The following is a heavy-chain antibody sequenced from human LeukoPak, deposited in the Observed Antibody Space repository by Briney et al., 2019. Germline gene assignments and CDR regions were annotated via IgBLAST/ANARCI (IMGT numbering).Heavy chain of an antibody. CDR1: GFTPRSYT. J-gene: IGHJ4*02. CDR2: ISISGGST. D-gene: IGHD1-1*01. V-gene: IGHV3-23*01. CDR3: ATKGTGLSDY. Sequence: GASLRLSCALSGFTPRSYTMSSVCQAAGPGLEWVSGISISGGSTYYADSVKGRFTISRDNSKSTLYFQMNGLRAEDTAAYYCATKGTGLSDYWGQGTLVTISS.